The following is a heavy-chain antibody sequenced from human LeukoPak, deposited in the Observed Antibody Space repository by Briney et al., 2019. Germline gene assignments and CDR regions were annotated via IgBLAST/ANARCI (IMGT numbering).Heavy chain of an antibody. V-gene: IGHV4-34*01. CDR1: GGSFSGYY. Sequence: SETLSLTCAVYGGSFSGYYWSWIRQPPGKGLEWIGEINHSGSANYNPSLKSRVTISVDTSKNQFSLKLSSVTAADTAVYYCARYIVGAMFDYWGQGTLVTVSS. CDR2: INHSGSA. D-gene: IGHD1-26*01. CDR3: ARYIVGAMFDY. J-gene: IGHJ4*02.